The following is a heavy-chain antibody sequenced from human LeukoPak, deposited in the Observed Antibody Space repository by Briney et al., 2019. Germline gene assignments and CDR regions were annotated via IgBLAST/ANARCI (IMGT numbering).Heavy chain of an antibody. CDR1: GFTFSSYG. V-gene: IGHV3-23*01. D-gene: IGHD6-19*01. J-gene: IGHJ4*02. CDR2: ISGSGGST. CDR3: ARDAVSVDLHYFDY. Sequence: GGSLRLACAASGFTFSSYGMSWVRQAPGKGLEWVSAISGSGGSTYYADSVKGRFTISRDNSKNTLFLQMNSLRTEDTAVYYCARDAVSVDLHYFDYWGQGTLVTVSS.